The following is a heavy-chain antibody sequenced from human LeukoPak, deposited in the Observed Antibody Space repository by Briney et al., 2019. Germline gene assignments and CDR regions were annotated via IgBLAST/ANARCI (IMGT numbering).Heavy chain of an antibody. J-gene: IGHJ4*02. D-gene: IGHD3-22*01. V-gene: IGHV4-34*01. CDR2: INHSGSN. CDR3: ARGVAYYYDSSGYCLPFDY. Sequence: SETLSLTCAVYGGSFSGYYWSWIRQPPGKGLEWIGEINHSGSNNYNPSLTSRVTISVDTSKNQFSLKLSSVTAADTAVYYCARGVAYYYDSSGYCLPFDYWGQGTLVTVSS. CDR1: GGSFSGYY.